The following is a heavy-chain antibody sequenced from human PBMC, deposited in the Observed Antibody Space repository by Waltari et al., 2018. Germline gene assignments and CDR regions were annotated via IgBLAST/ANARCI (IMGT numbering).Heavy chain of an antibody. CDR2: IRYEGSNK. D-gene: IGHD1-26*01. Sequence: QVQLVESGGGVVQPGGSLRLSCAASGFTFSSYGMHWVRQAPGKGLEWVAFIRYEGSNKDYADSVKGRFTISRDNSKNTLYLQMNSLRAEDTAVYYCAASGGSYYTYWGQGTLVTVSS. V-gene: IGHV3-30*02. J-gene: IGHJ4*02. CDR1: GFTFSSYG. CDR3: AASGGSYYTY.